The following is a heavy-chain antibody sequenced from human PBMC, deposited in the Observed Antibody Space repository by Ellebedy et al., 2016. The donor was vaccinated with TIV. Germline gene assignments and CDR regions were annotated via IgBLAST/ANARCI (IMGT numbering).Heavy chain of an antibody. CDR1: GYTFATYD. CDR2: MSPDTGQT. CDR3: KRGGTKGENHWFDP. D-gene: IGHD1-14*01. Sequence: AASVKVSCKASGYTFATYDVTWVRQATGHGLEWTGWMSPDTGQTGCAQKFQGRVTMTRNTSISTAYLELNSLTSEDKAVYYCKRGGTKGENHWFDPWGQGTLVIVSS. V-gene: IGHV1-8*02. J-gene: IGHJ5*02.